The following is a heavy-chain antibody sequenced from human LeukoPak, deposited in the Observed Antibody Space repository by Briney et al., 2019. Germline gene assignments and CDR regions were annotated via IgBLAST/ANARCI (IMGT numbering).Heavy chain of an antibody. CDR3: ARERGSRSLDF. CDR2: IKQDGSEK. Sequence: PGGSLRLSCATTGFTLSSYWMSWVGQAPGKGLEWVANIKQDGSEKNEVDSVKGRFTISRDNAKNSLYLQMNSLRAEDTAVYYCARERGSRSLDFWGQGTLVTVSS. CDR1: GFTLSSYW. V-gene: IGHV3-7*03. D-gene: IGHD3-10*01. J-gene: IGHJ4*02.